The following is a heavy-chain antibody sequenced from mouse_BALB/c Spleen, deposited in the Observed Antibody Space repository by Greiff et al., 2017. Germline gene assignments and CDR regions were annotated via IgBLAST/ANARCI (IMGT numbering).Heavy chain of an antibody. Sequence: VQLQQSGPELVKPGASVKMSCKASGYTFTSYVMHWVKQKPGQGLEWIGYINPYNDGTKYNEKFKGKATLTSDKSSSTAYMELSSLTSEDSAVYYCARGYGSSYVGFAYWGQGTLVTVSA. CDR1: GYTFTSYV. D-gene: IGHD1-1*01. CDR3: ARGYGSSYVGFAY. J-gene: IGHJ3*01. CDR2: INPYNDGT. V-gene: IGHV1-14*01.